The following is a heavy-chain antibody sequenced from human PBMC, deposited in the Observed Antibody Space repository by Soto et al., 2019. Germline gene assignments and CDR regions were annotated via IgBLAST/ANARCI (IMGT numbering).Heavy chain of an antibody. V-gene: IGHV5-51*01. CDR3: ARLPGVRGVFDGFNV. CDR1: GYSFAGYL. Sequence: GESLEISCKGSGYSFAGYLIGWVRQMPGKGLDWMGVIYPVDSDTRYSPSFHGQVTISADKSISTAYLQWSSLKASHTAMYFCARLPGVRGVFDGFNVWGQGTMVTVSS. D-gene: IGHD3-10*01. J-gene: IGHJ3*01. CDR2: IYPVDSDT.